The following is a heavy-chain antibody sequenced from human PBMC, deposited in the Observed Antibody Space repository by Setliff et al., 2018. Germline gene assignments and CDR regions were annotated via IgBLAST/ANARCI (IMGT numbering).Heavy chain of an antibody. D-gene: IGHD3-3*01. CDR3: PRYYNFWSGSAHYYYYGMDV. CDR1: GFTFSNYA. J-gene: IGHJ6*02. CDR2: IKQDGSVK. Sequence: GGSLRLSCAASGFTFSNYAMSWVRQAPGKGLEWVANIKQDGSVKNYVDSVKGRFTISRDNSKNTLYLQMNSLRTEDTAVYYCPRYYNFWSGSAHYYYYGMDVWGQGTTVTVSS. V-gene: IGHV3-7*03.